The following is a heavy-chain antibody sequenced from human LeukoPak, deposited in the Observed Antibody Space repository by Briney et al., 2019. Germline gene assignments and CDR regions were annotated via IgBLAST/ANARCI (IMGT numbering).Heavy chain of an antibody. CDR1: GGSFSGYY. D-gene: IGHD6-6*01. CDR2: INHSGST. J-gene: IGHJ4*02. CDR3: ARGSGSKAARPKYFDY. Sequence: SETLSLTCAVCGGSFSGYYWSWIRQPPGKGLEWIGEINHSGSTNYNPSLKSRVTISVDTSKNQFSLKLSSVTAADTAVYYCARGSGSKAARPKYFDYWGQGTLVTVSS. V-gene: IGHV4-34*01.